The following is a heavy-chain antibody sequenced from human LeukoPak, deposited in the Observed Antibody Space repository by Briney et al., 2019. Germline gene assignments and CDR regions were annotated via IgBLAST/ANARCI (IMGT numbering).Heavy chain of an antibody. Sequence: SETLSLTCGVSGGSISSTNWWSWVRQSPGQGLEWIGEISLTGQANYNPSLSGRVTMLLDESSNHLSLHLTSVTAADTATYYCSRESGAFCPFGYWGQGTLVIVPS. V-gene: IGHV4/OR15-8*02. CDR1: GGSISSTNW. CDR3: SRESGAFCPFGY. CDR2: ISLTGQA. D-gene: IGHD1-26*01. J-gene: IGHJ4*02.